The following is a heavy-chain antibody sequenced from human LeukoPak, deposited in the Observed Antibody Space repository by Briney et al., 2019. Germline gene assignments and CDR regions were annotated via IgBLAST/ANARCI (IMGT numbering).Heavy chain of an antibody. V-gene: IGHV3-74*01. Sequence: GGSLRLSCAASGFTFSSYWMHWVRQAPGKGLVWVSRINSDGSSTSYADSVKGRFTISRDNAKNTLYLQMNSLRAEDTAVYYCARDGSGFYHYYYMDVWGKGTTVTVSS. CDR3: ARDGSGFYHYYYMDV. J-gene: IGHJ6*03. D-gene: IGHD6-25*01. CDR1: GFTFSSYW. CDR2: INSDGSST.